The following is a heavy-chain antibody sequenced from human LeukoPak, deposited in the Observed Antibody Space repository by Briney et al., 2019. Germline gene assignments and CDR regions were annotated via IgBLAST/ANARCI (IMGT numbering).Heavy chain of an antibody. CDR1: GFTFSSYA. CDR2: ISGTGGST. Sequence: GRSLRLSCAASGFTFSSYAMHWVRQAPGKGLEWVSAISGTGGSTYYADSVKGRFTISRDNSKNTLYLQMNSLRAEDTAVYYCAKWLGSGTYINFDFWGQGTLVTVSS. V-gene: IGHV3-23*01. J-gene: IGHJ4*02. D-gene: IGHD3-10*01. CDR3: AKWLGSGTYINFDF.